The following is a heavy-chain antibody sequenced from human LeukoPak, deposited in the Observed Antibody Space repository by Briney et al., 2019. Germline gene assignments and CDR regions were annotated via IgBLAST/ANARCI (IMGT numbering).Heavy chain of an antibody. D-gene: IGHD6-6*01. J-gene: IGHJ3*02. CDR1: GYTFTSYG. CDR2: ISAYNGNT. CDR3: ARDRNSGSSLDI. Sequence: ASVKVSFKASGYTFTSYGISWVRQAPGQGLEWMGWISAYNGNTNYAQKLQGRVTMTTDTSISTAYMELSSLKSDDTAVYYCARDRNSGSSLDIWGQGTMLTVSS. V-gene: IGHV1-18*01.